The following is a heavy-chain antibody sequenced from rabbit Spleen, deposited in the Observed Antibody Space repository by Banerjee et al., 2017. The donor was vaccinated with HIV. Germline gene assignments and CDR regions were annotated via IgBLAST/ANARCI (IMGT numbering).Heavy chain of an antibody. Sequence: QQQLVESGGGLVKPGASLTLTCKASGFSFSNKAVMCWVRQAPGKGLEWIACIDTGSSGFTYFARWAKGRFTISKTSSTTVTLQMTSLTAADTATYFCARDTSSSFSSYGMALWGQGTLVTVS. D-gene: IGHD1-1*01. CDR1: GFSFSNKAV. CDR2: IDTGSSGFT. CDR3: ARDTSSSFSSYGMAL. J-gene: IGHJ6*01. V-gene: IGHV1S45*01.